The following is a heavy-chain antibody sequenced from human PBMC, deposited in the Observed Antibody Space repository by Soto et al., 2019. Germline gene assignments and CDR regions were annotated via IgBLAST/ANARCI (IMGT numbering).Heavy chain of an antibody. CDR2: IYNIGTT. D-gene: IGHD5-12*01. V-gene: IGHV4-39*02. Sequence: SETRCLTCTLSGGSISTRSYYGGWIRQPPGKGLEWIGSIYNIGTTYCNPSLKSGVARSIDSSTTRFSLNLTSVTTADTAVYYCGAQGYVSKGYRFETWGQGTMVAVAS. CDR1: GGSISTRSYY. J-gene: IGHJ5*02. CDR3: GAQGYVSKGYRFET.